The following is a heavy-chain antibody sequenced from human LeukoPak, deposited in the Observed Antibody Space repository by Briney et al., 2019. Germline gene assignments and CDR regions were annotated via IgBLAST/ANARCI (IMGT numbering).Heavy chain of an antibody. CDR2: ISGSGGGT. V-gene: IGHV3-23*01. J-gene: IGHJ4*02. Sequence: GRFLRISCAASGFTFSSYAVSWVRQAPGKGLERVSAISGSGGGTYYADSVKGRFTISRDNSKNTLYLQMNSLSTEDTAVYYCAKTTTGYSSGRYPGWPVDYWGQGTLVTVSS. D-gene: IGHD6-19*01. CDR3: AKTTTGYSSGRYPGWPVDY. CDR1: GFTFSSYA.